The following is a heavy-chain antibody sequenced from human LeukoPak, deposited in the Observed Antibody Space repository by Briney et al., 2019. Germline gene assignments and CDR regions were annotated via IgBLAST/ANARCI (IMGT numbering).Heavy chain of an antibody. CDR2: IYYSGST. D-gene: IGHD2-21*02. CDR3: ASTLCGGDCYPNWFDP. V-gene: IGHV4-59*01. Sequence: SETLSLTCTVSGGSISSYYWSWIRQPPGKGLEWIGYIYYSGSTNYNPSLKSRVTISVDTSKNQFSLKLSSVTAADTAVYYCASTLCGGDCYPNWFDPWGQGTLVTVSS. J-gene: IGHJ5*02. CDR1: GGSISSYY.